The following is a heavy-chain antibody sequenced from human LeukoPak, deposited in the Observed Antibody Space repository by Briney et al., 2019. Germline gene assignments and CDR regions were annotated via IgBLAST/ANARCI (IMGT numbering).Heavy chain of an antibody. CDR1: GYTFTGYY. CDR2: INPNSGGT. CDR3: ARTYDSSGYSHAFDI. V-gene: IGHV1-2*02. Sequence: ASVKVSCKASGYTFTGYYMHWVRQAPGQGLEWMGWINPNSGGTNYAQKFQGRVTMTRDMSTSTVYMELSSLRSEDTAVYYCARTYDSSGYSHAFDIWGQGTMVTVSS. D-gene: IGHD3-22*01. J-gene: IGHJ3*02.